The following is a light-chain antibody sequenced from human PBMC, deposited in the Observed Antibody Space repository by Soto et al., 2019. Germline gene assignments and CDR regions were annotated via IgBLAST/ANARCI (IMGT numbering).Light chain of an antibody. CDR3: QQYNGYSR. V-gene: IGKV1-5*01. Sequence: DIPMTQSPSTLSAFVGDRVTITCRASQSVSLWLAWYQQKPGKAPKLLIYDASSLESGVPSRFSGSRSGTQFTLSISSLQPDDVATYYCQQYNGYSRFGQGTRVEIK. CDR1: QSVSLW. J-gene: IGKJ1*01. CDR2: DAS.